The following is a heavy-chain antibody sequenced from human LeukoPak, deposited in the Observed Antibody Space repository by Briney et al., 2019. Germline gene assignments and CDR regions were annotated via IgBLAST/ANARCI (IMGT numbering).Heavy chain of an antibody. D-gene: IGHD2-15*01. Sequence: GGSLRLSCAASGFTFSSYAMSWVRQAPGKGLEWVSAISGSGGSTYYADSVTGRFTISRDNSKNTLYLQMNSLRAEDTDVYYCAKHKRVVVAAASDYWGQGTLVTVSS. CDR2: ISGSGGST. CDR3: AKHKRVVVAAASDY. J-gene: IGHJ4*02. V-gene: IGHV3-23*01. CDR1: GFTFSSYA.